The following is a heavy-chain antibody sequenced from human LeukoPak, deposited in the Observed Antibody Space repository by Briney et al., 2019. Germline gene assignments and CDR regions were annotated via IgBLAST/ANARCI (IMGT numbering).Heavy chain of an antibody. Sequence: SETLSPTCTVSGYSISSGYYWGWIRQPPGKGLEWIGSIYHSGSTYYNPSLKSRVTISVDTSKNQFSLKLSSVTAADTAVYYCARAEITMVRGVIISYFGYWGQGTLVTVSS. V-gene: IGHV4-38-2*02. D-gene: IGHD3-10*01. CDR3: ARAEITMVRGVIISYFGY. J-gene: IGHJ4*02. CDR1: GYSISSGYY. CDR2: IYHSGST.